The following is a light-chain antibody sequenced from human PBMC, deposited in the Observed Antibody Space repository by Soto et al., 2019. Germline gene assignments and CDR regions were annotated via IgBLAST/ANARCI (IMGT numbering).Light chain of an antibody. CDR3: QHYNNWPPLT. Sequence: EIVMTQSPATLSVSPGARATLSCRASQSVSSNFAWYQQKPGQAPRLLISGASTRATGIPARFSGSGSGTEFNLTISSLQSEDFAVYYCQHYNNWPPLTFGGGTKVELK. V-gene: IGKV3-15*01. CDR2: GAS. CDR1: QSVSSN. J-gene: IGKJ4*01.